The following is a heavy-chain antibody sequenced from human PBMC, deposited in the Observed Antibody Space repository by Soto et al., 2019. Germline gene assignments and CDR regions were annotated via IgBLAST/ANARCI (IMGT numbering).Heavy chain of an antibody. CDR1: GFIFSDAW. CDR3: SWSATNFFAS. Sequence: DVQLVESGGGLIKPGGSLRLSCTASGFIFSDAWMTWVRQAPGKGLEWVGRIKSGGSTDYAAPVKGRFTISRDDPINTVYLQMNSLKIEATAVYYCSWSATNFFASWGQGTLVTVSS. CDR2: IKSGGST. V-gene: IGHV3-15*01. D-gene: IGHD3-3*01. J-gene: IGHJ1*01.